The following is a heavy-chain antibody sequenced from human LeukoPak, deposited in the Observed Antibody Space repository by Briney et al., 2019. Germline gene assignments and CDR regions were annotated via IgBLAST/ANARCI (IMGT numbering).Heavy chain of an antibody. CDR2: ISGSGGST. V-gene: IGHV3-23*01. CDR3: AKDAQGGYDSSGYPDYFDY. D-gene: IGHD3-22*01. Sequence: GGSLRLSCAASGFIFSSYAMNWVRQAPGKGLEWVSAISGSGGSTYYADSVKGRFTISRDNSKNTLYLQMNSLRAEDTAVYYCAKDAQGGYDSSGYPDYFDYWGQGTLVTVPS. J-gene: IGHJ4*02. CDR1: GFIFSSYA.